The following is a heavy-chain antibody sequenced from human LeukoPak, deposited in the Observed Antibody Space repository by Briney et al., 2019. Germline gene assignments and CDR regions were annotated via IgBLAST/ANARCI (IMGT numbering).Heavy chain of an antibody. CDR2: IWYDGSNK. J-gene: IGHJ4*02. Sequence: SGGSLRLSCAASGFTFSSYCMHWVRQAPGKGLEWVAVIWYDGSNKYYADSVKGRFTISRDNSKNTLYLQMNSLRAEDTAVYYCAKPGGRRDGYNYPFDYWGQGTLVTVSS. CDR1: GFTFSSYC. D-gene: IGHD5-24*01. V-gene: IGHV3-30*02. CDR3: AKPGGRRDGYNYPFDY.